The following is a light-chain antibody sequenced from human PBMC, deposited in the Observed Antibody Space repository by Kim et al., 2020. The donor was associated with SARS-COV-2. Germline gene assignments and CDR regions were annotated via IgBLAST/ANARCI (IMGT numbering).Light chain of an antibody. CDR1: RCAVVAYDS. CDR3: CSHAGDRGVI. J-gene: IGLJ2*01. Sequence: GQAVAISCTGTRCAVVAYDSVSWYQQHPGKAPQVMIFDVSKRPSGVPDRFSGSKSGNTASLTVSGLQPEDEGDYYCCSHAGDRGVIFCGGTQLTVL. CDR2: DVS. V-gene: IGLV2-8*01.